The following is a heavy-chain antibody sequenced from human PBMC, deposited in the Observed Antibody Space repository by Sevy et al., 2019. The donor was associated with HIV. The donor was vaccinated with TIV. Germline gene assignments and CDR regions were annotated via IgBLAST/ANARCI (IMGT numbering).Heavy chain of an antibody. Sequence: GGSLRLSCAASRFTFKTYWMSWVRQAPGKGLEWVGNIKEDGSAKYYADSVRGRFPISRDNAKNSLYLQMSSLRVEDTAVYYCARDSPGYGGYSYWGQGTLVTVS. V-gene: IGHV3-7*01. D-gene: IGHD1-26*01. CDR1: RFTFKTYW. CDR2: IKEDGSAK. CDR3: ARDSPGYGGYSY. J-gene: IGHJ4*01.